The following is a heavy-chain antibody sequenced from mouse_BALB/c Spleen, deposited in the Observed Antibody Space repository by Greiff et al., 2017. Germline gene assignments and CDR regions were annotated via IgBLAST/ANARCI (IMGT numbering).Heavy chain of an antibody. V-gene: IGHV14-4*02. D-gene: IGHD2-1*01. CDR2: IDPENGDT. CDR3: KGNYDAMDY. CDR1: GFNIKDYY. Sequence: VQLQQSGAELVRSGASVKLSCTASGFNIKDYYMHWVKQRPEQGLEWIGWIDPENGDTEYAPKFQGKATMTADTSSNTAYLQLSSLTSEDTAVYYCKGNYDAMDYWGQGTSVTVSA. J-gene: IGHJ4*01.